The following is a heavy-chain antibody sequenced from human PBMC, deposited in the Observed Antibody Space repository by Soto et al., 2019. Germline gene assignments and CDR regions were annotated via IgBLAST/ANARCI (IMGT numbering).Heavy chain of an antibody. J-gene: IGHJ4*02. CDR3: EKDLQTGDPFDY. CDR1: GFTFSSYA. CDR2: ISSNGGST. V-gene: IGHV3-64D*06. D-gene: IGHD7-27*01. Sequence: GGSLRLSCSASGFTFSSYAMHWVRQAPGKGLEYVSAISSNGGSTYYADSVKVSFAISRDNSKNTLYLQMSSQRAEDSAACYSEKDLQTGDPFDYWGQGTLVTVSS.